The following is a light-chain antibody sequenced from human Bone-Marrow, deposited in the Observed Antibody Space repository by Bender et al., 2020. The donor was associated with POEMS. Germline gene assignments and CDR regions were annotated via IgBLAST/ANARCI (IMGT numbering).Light chain of an antibody. V-gene: IGLV1-40*01. CDR2: GNS. Sequence: QSVLTQPPSVSGAPGQRVTISCTGSSSNTGSGYDVHWYQQLPGTAPKFLIYGNSNRPSGVPDRFSGSKSGTSASLAITGLQAEDEGDYYCQSYDNSLGGWVFGGGTKLTVL. CDR1: SSNTGSGYD. CDR3: QSYDNSLGGWV. J-gene: IGLJ3*02.